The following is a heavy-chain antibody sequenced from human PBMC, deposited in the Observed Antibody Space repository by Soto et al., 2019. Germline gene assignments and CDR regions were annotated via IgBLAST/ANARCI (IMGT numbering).Heavy chain of an antibody. D-gene: IGHD1-7*01. CDR3: AKDRVGGTFYTPLAF. J-gene: IGHJ4*02. CDR1: GFNFDNYG. CDR2: ITYDGSFQ. V-gene: IGHV3-30*18. Sequence: QVQLVESGGGVVQPGGSLRLSCQASGFNFDNYGMHWVRQAPGKGLEWVAVITYDGSFQYYADSVKGRFTNSRDNSKNTLSLHLNTLKPEDTAVYHCAKDRVGGTFYTPLAFWGQGTLVTVSS.